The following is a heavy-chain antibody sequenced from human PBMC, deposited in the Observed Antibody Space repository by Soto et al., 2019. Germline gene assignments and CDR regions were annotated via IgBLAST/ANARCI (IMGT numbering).Heavy chain of an antibody. CDR1: GGSISSSNW. CDR3: ERRWGEGRVDD. Sequence: SETLSLTCAVSGGSISSSNWWSWVRQPPGKGLEWIGEIYHSGNTNYNPSLKSRVTMAVDKSRNQFSLKLSSVTAADTAVYYCERRWGEGRVDDSGQGTLVTVSS. J-gene: IGHJ4*02. V-gene: IGHV4-4*02. D-gene: IGHD3-10*01. CDR2: IYHSGNT.